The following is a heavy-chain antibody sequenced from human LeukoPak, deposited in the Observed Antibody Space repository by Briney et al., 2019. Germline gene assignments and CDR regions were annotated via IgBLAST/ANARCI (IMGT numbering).Heavy chain of an antibody. CDR1: GGTFSSYA. J-gene: IGHJ4*02. D-gene: IGHD5-24*01. CDR3: ARELESNDFDY. CDR2: IIPIFGTA. V-gene: IGHV1-69*01. Sequence: SVKVSCKASGGTFSSYAISWVRQAPGQGLEWMGGIIPIFGTANYAQKFQGRVTITGDESKSTAYLQLSSLRFEDTAAYYCARELESNDFDYWGQGTLVTVSS.